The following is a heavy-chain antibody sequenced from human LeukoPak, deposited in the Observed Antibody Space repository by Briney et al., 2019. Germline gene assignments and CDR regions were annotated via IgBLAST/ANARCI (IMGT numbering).Heavy chain of an antibody. V-gene: IGHV3-48*01. J-gene: IGHJ6*03. CDR1: GFTFSSYS. CDR3: ARGAATIFSFLYMDV. D-gene: IGHD3-3*01. Sequence: PGGSLRLSCAASGFTFSSYSMNWVRQAPGKGLEWVSYISSSSSTIYYADSVKGRFTISRDNAKNSLYLQMNSLRAEDTAVYYCARGAATIFSFLYMDVWGKGTTVTVSS. CDR2: ISSSSSTI.